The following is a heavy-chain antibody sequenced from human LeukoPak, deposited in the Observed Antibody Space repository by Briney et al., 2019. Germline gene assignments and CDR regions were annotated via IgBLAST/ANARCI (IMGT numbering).Heavy chain of an antibody. V-gene: IGHV3-33*01. CDR3: ASSGVFPHNPLDY. D-gene: IGHD6-19*01. J-gene: IGHJ4*02. CDR2: IWYDGSNK. CDR1: GVTFSIYG. Sequence: PGRSLRLSCAASGVTFSIYGMHWVRQAPGKGLEWVALIWYDGSNKYYVDSVKGRFTISRDNSKNTLYLQMNSLRAEDTAVYYCASSGVFPHNPLDYWGQGTLVTVSS.